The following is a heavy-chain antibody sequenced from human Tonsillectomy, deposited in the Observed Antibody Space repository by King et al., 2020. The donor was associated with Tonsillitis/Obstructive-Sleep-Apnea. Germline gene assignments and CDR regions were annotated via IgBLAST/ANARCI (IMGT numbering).Heavy chain of an antibody. CDR1: GYSFTSYG. D-gene: IGHD3-10*01. CDR3: ARVPWFGKLSASPNFDY. Sequence: VQLVQSGAEVKKPGASVKVSCKAFGYSFTSYGISWVRQAPGQGLEWMGWISTYNGNTNYAQKLQGRVTMTTDTSTSTAYMELRSLRSDDTAVYYCARVPWFGKLSASPNFDYWGQGTLVTVSS. J-gene: IGHJ4*02. V-gene: IGHV1-18*01. CDR2: ISTYNGNT.